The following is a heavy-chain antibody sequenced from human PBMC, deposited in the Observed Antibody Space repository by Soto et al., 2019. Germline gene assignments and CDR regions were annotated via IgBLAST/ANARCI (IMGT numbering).Heavy chain of an antibody. CDR1: GFTFSSYS. CDR3: ARDSKEWELLRPFDY. V-gene: IGHV3-21*01. J-gene: IGHJ4*02. CDR2: ISSSSSYI. D-gene: IGHD1-26*01. Sequence: EVQLVEAGGGLGKPGGSLRLSCAASGFTFSSYSMNWVRQAPGKGLEWVSSISSSSSYIYYADSVKGRFTISRDNTKNSLYLQMNSLRAEDTAVYYCARDSKEWELLRPFDYWGQGTLVTVSS.